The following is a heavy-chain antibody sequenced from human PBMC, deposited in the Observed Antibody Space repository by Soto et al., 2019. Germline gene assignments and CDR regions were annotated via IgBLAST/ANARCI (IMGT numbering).Heavy chain of an antibody. J-gene: IGHJ5*02. CDR1: GGSFSGYY. Sequence: PSETLSLTCAVYGGSFSGYYWSWIRQPPGKGLEWIGEINHRGSTKYNPSLKSRVTISADTSKNQFSLKLSSVAAADTAVYYCAKSPAYGDYANLDTWGQGTLVTVSS. CDR3: AKSPAYGDYANLDT. D-gene: IGHD4-17*01. CDR2: INHRGST. V-gene: IGHV4-34*01.